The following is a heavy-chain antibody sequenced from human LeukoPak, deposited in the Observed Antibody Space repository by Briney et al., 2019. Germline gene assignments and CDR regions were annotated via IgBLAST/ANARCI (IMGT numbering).Heavy chain of an antibody. Sequence: PSQTLSLTCTVSGGSISSGSYYWSWIRQPAGKGLEWIGRIYTSGSTNYNPSLKSRVTMSVDTSKNQFSLKLSSVTAADTAVYYSARGAYYYGSGLPFDPWGQGTLVTVSS. V-gene: IGHV4-61*02. J-gene: IGHJ5*02. CDR2: IYTSGST. CDR3: ARGAYYYGSGLPFDP. D-gene: IGHD3-10*01. CDR1: GGSISSGSYY.